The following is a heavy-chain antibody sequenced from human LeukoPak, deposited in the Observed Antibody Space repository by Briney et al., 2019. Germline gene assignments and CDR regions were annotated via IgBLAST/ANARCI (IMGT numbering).Heavy chain of an antibody. V-gene: IGHV4-39*01. D-gene: IGHD4-17*01. J-gene: IGHJ3*02. Sequence: PSETLSLTCTVSGGSISSSSYYWGWLRQPPGKGLEWIGSIYYSGSTYYNPSLKSRVTISVDTSKNQFSLKLSSVTAADTAVYYCARHRHADYGDQGGAFDIWGQGTMVTVSS. CDR3: ARHRHADYGDQGGAFDI. CDR1: GGSISSSSYY. CDR2: IYYSGST.